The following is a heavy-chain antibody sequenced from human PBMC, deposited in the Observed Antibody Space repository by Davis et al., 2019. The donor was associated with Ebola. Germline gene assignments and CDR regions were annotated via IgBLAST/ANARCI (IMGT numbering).Heavy chain of an antibody. J-gene: IGHJ4*02. Sequence: AASVKVSCKASGYTFTSYAMHWVRQAPGQRLEWMGWINAGNGNTKYSQKFQGRVTITRDTSASTAYMELSSLRSEDTAVYYCARTPAGRLDYGDYLLGYWGQGTLVTVSS. CDR3: ARTPAGRLDYGDYLLGY. D-gene: IGHD4-17*01. V-gene: IGHV1-3*01. CDR2: INAGNGNT. CDR1: GYTFTSYA.